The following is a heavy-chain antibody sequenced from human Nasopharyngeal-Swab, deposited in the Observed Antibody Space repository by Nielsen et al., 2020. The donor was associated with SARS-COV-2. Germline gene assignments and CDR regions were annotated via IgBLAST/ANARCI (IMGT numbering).Heavy chain of an antibody. CDR2: INHSGST. CDR3: ARCIAAAGPATDY. V-gene: IGHV4-34*01. D-gene: IGHD6-13*01. Sequence: GSLRLSCAVYGGSFSGYYWSWIRQPPGKGLEWIGEINHSGSTNYNPSLKSRVTISVDTSKNQFSLKLSSVTAADTAVYYCARCIAAAGPATDYWGQGTLVTVSS. J-gene: IGHJ4*02. CDR1: GGSFSGYY.